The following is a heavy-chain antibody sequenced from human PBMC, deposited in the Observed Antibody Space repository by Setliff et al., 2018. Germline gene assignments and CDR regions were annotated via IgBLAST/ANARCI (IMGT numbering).Heavy chain of an antibody. CDR1: GFSLGAYE. CDR3: ARDGGEY. Sequence: GGSLRLSCAASGFSLGAYEFNWVRQAPGKGLEWVANIKQDGSEKYYVDSVKGRFTISRDNAKNSLYLQMNSLRAEDTAVYYCARDGGEYWGQGTLVTVSS. CDR2: IKQDGSEK. J-gene: IGHJ4*02. V-gene: IGHV3-7*01. D-gene: IGHD3-16*01.